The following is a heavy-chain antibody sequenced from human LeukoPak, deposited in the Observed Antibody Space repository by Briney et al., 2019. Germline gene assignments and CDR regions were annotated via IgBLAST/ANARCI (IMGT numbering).Heavy chain of an antibody. CDR3: ARPRAGPTKGFDY. CDR2: IYYTGIT. Sequence: KPAETLSLPCAVSAYSISSGYYWGWIRQPPGKGLEWIGSIYYTGITYYNPSLKSRVTISVDTSKNQFSLKLSSVTTADTAVYYCARPRAGPTKGFDYWGRGALGSVSS. CDR1: AYSISSGYY. J-gene: IGHJ4*02. V-gene: IGHV4-38-2*01. D-gene: IGHD2-8*01.